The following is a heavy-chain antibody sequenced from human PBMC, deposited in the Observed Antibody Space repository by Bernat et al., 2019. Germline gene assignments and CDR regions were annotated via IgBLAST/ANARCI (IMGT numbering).Heavy chain of an antibody. CDR2: ISGSGGST. D-gene: IGHD6-19*01. J-gene: IGHJ4*02. Sequence: EVQLVESGGGLVQPGGSLRLSCAASGFTFSSYAMSWVRQAPGKGLEWVSAISGSGGSTYYADSVKGRFTISRDNSKNTLYLQMNSLRAEVTAVYYCAKDRIAVAGTRYYFDYWGQGTLVTVSS. CDR3: AKDRIAVAGTRYYFDY. CDR1: GFTFSSYA. V-gene: IGHV3-23*04.